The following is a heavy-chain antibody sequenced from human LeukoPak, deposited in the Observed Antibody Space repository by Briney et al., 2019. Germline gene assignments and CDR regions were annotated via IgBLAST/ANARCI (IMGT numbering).Heavy chain of an antibody. CDR2: IKQDGSEK. CDR1: GFTFSNYW. J-gene: IGHJ4*02. CDR3: ARDDYGALDY. D-gene: IGHD4-17*01. Sequence: GSLRLSCVASGFTFSNYWMTWLRQAPGKGLEWVANIKQDGSEKYYLDSVKGRFTISRDNAKNSLYLHMNSLRAEDTAVYYCARDDYGALDYWGQGTLVTVSS. V-gene: IGHV3-7*01.